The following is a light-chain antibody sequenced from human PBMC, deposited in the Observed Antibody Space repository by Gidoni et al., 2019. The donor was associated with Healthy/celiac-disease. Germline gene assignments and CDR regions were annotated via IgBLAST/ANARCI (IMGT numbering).Light chain of an antibody. CDR1: HSLLHSNGYNY. J-gene: IGKJ5*01. V-gene: IGKV2-28*01. Sequence: SISCRSSHSLLHSNGYNYLDWYLQKPGQSPQLLIYLGSNRASGVPDRFSGSGSGTDFTLKISRVEAEDVGVYYCMQALQTPPTFGQGTRLEIK. CDR3: MQALQTPPT. CDR2: LGS.